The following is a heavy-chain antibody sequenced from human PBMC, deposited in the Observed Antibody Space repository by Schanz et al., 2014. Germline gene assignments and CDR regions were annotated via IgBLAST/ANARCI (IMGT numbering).Heavy chain of an antibody. V-gene: IGHV3-23*04. Sequence: VQLVESGGGVVQPGRSLRLSCAASGFTFSTHAMHWVRQAPGKGLEWVSAISGSGGSTYYADSVKGRFTISRDNSKNTLYLQMNSLRPEDTAVYYCARDRLAAQGIDSWGQGTLVTVSS. J-gene: IGHJ4*02. CDR1: GFTFSTHA. CDR2: ISGSGGST. D-gene: IGHD6-6*01. CDR3: ARDRLAAQGIDS.